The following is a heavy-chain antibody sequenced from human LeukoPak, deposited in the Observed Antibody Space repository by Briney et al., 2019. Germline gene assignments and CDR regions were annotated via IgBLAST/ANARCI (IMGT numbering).Heavy chain of an antibody. CDR2: ISAYNGNT. D-gene: IGHD3-3*01. CDR1: GYTFTSYG. V-gene: IGHV1-18*01. Sequence: ASVKVSCKASGYTFTSYGISWVRQAPGQGLEWMGWISAYNGNTNYAQKLQGRVIMTTDTSTSTAYMELRSLRSDDTAVYYCARDPQNYDFWSGYYNLEGYFDYWGQGTLVTVSS. J-gene: IGHJ4*02. CDR3: ARDPQNYDFWSGYYNLEGYFDY.